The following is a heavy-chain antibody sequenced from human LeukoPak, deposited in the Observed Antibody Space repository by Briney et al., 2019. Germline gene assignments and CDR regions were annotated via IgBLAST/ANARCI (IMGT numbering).Heavy chain of an antibody. CDR3: ASGSGWFNDAFDI. V-gene: IGHV4-59*01. CDR1: GGSISSYY. CDR2: VYDSGTT. J-gene: IGHJ3*02. D-gene: IGHD6-19*01. Sequence: SETLSLTCTVSGGSISSYYWSWIRQSPGKGLDWFGYVYDSGTTNYNPSLKSRVTISVDTSKNQFSLKLSSVTAADTAVYYCASGSGWFNDAFDIWGQGTMVTVSS.